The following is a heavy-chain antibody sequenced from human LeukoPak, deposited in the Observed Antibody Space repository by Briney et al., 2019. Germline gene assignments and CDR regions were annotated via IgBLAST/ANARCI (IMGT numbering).Heavy chain of an antibody. J-gene: IGHJ3*02. CDR3: ARDRPTIFGVADAFDI. CDR2: INPNSGGT. V-gene: IGHV1-2*02. CDR1: GYTFTGYY. D-gene: IGHD3-3*01. Sequence: ASVKVSCKASGYTFTGYYMHWVRQAPGQGLEWMGWINPNSGGTNYAQKFQGRVTMTRDTSTSTAYMELRSLRSDDTAVYYCARDRPTIFGVADAFDIWGQGTMVTVSS.